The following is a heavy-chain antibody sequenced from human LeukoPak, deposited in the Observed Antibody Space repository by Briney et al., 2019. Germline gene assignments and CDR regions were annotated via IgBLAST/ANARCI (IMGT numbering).Heavy chain of an antibody. CDR2: ISAYNGNT. V-gene: IGHV1-18*01. CDR1: GYTFTSYG. Sequence: ASVKVSCKASGYTFTSYGISWVRQAPGQGLEWMGWISAYNGNTNYAQKLQGRVTMTTDTSTSTAYMELRSLRSDDTAVYYCATWVYDRVRSDYWGQGTLVTVAS. CDR3: ATWVYDRVRSDY. D-gene: IGHD5/OR15-5a*01. J-gene: IGHJ4*02.